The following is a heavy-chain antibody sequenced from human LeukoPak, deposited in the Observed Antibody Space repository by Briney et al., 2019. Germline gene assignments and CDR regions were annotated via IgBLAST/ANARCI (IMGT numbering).Heavy chain of an antibody. CDR1: GGSISSYY. J-gene: IGHJ4*02. Sequence: SETLSLTCTVSGGSISSYYWSWIRQPPGKGLEWIGYIYCSGSTNYNPSLKSRVTISVDTSKNQFSLKLSSVTAADTAVYYCAGVNDYGDSKIDYWGQGTLVTVSS. V-gene: IGHV4-59*01. CDR3: AGVNDYGDSKIDY. CDR2: IYCSGST. D-gene: IGHD4-17*01.